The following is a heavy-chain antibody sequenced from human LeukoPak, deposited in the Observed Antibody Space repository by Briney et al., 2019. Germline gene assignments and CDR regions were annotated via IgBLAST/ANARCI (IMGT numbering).Heavy chain of an antibody. CDR2: IIPILGIA. D-gene: IGHD3-9*01. V-gene: IGHV1-69*04. Sequence: GASVKVSCKASGGTFSSYAISWVRQAPGQGLEWMGRIIPILGIANYAQKFQGRVMITADKSTSTAYMELSSLRSEDTAVYYCARSRRVPGYSSPSPFDYWGQGTLVTVSS. CDR1: GGTFSSYA. CDR3: ARSRRVPGYSSPSPFDY. J-gene: IGHJ4*02.